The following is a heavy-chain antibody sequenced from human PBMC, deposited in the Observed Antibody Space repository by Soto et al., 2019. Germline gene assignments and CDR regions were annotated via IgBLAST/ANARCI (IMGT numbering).Heavy chain of an antibody. CDR2: ISHDGSNR. Sequence: GGSLRLSCAASGFSFNSYTLHWVRQAPGKGLEWVAVISHDGSNRYYADSVKGRFTISRDNSKNTLYLQVNSLRAEDTAVYYCARDRHVGSGWPKVDYWGQGTLVTVSS. J-gene: IGHJ4*02. D-gene: IGHD6-19*01. V-gene: IGHV3-30*04. CDR3: ARDRHVGSGWPKVDY. CDR1: GFSFNSYT.